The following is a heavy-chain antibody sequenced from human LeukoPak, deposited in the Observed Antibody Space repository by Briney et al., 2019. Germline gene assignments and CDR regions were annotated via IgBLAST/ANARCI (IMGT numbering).Heavy chain of an antibody. Sequence: GRSLRLSCAASGFTFSNYAMSWVRQAPGKGLEWASLISGITTNTYYADSVKGRFTISRDNSPNTLDLQMNSLRAEDTAVYFCAVPQQELLNWGQGTLVTVSP. CDR3: AVPQQELLN. CDR1: GFTFSNYA. J-gene: IGHJ4*02. CDR2: ISGITTNT. D-gene: IGHD1-26*01. V-gene: IGHV3-23*01.